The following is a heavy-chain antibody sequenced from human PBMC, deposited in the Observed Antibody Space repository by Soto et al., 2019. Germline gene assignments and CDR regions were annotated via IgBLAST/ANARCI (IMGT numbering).Heavy chain of an antibody. J-gene: IGHJ4*02. Sequence: QVQLVESGGGVVQPGRSLRLSCAASGFTFSSYAMHWVRQAPGKGLEWVAVISYDGSNKYYADSVKGRFTISRDNSKNTLYLQMNSLRAEDTAVYYCAKARERFCDYWGQGTLVTVSS. V-gene: IGHV3-30-3*01. CDR1: GFTFSSYA. D-gene: IGHD3-3*01. CDR2: ISYDGSNK. CDR3: AKARERFCDY.